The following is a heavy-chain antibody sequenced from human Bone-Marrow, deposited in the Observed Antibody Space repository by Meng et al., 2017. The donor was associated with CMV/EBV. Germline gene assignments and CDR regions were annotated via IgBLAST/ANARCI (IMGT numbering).Heavy chain of an antibody. CDR1: GFTFSNAW. Sequence: GGSLRLSCAASGFTFSNAWMSWVRQAPGKGLEWVSSISSRSMGLEVVSSLLPTSFYSYYGDSVEGRFTISRDNSKNTLYLQMNSLRAEDTAVYYCTKSRNGYGGEDYWGQGTLVTVSS. D-gene: IGHD5-12*01. V-gene: IGHV3-23*01. CDR3: TKSRNGYGGEDY. J-gene: IGHJ4*02. CDR2: ISSRSMGLEVVSSLLPTSFYS.